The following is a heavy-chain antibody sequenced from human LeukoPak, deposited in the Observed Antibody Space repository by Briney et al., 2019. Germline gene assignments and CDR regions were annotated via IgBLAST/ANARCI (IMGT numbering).Heavy chain of an antibody. Sequence: GGSLRLSCAASGFTLSDYSMSWIRQAPGKGLEWVSYISSSGSSMYYADSLQGRFTISRDNAKNSLSLQMNSLRAEDTAVYYCAKDRSTTTMVTLDYWGQGTLVTVSS. CDR2: ISSSGSSM. V-gene: IGHV3-11*01. CDR1: GFTLSDYS. J-gene: IGHJ4*02. CDR3: AKDRSTTTMVTLDY. D-gene: IGHD5-18*01.